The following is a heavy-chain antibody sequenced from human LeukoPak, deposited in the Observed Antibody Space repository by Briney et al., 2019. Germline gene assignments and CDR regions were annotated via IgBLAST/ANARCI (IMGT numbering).Heavy chain of an antibody. V-gene: IGHV4-39*01. CDR2: IYYSGST. CDR3: AGVMLIGRYSCGFLRGPLLD. D-gene: IGHD5-18*01. J-gene: IGHJ4*02. Sequence: SETLSLTCTVSGGSISSSSYYWGWIRQPPGKGLEWIGSIYYSGSTYYNPSLKTRVPISADTSKNQFSLKLSFVTAADTAVYYCAGVMLIGRYSCGFLRGPLLDWGQGTLVTVSS. CDR1: GGSISSSSYY.